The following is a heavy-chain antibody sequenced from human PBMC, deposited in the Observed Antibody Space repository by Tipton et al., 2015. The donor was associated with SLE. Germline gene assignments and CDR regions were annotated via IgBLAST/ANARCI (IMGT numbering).Heavy chain of an antibody. CDR3: ARLYGGTTGDFDY. J-gene: IGHJ4*02. CDR2: IYYSGST. D-gene: IGHD1-7*01. CDR1: GGSISSSSYY. V-gene: IGHV4-39*01. Sequence: TLSLTCTVSGGSISSSSYYWGWIRQPPGKGLEWIGGIYYSGSTYYNPSLKSRVTISVDTSKNQFSLKLSSVTAADTAVYYCARLYGGTTGDFDYWGQGTLVTVSS.